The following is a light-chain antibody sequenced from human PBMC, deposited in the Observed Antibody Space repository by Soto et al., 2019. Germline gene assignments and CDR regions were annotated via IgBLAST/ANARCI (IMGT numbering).Light chain of an antibody. Sequence: QSVLTQPRSVSGSPGQSVTISCTGTSSDIGGFNYVSWYQQHPGKVSKLMIYDVTKRPSGVPDRFSASKSGNTASLTISGLQAEDEADYYCCSYAGSYTFVFGTGTKVTVL. CDR1: SSDIGGFNY. J-gene: IGLJ1*01. CDR3: CSYAGSYTFV. CDR2: DVT. V-gene: IGLV2-11*01.